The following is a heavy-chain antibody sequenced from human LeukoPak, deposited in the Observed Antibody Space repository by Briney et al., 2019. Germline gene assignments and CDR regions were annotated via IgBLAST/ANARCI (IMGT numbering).Heavy chain of an antibody. J-gene: IGHJ4*02. CDR1: GFTFRRHA. D-gene: IGHD5-24*01. V-gene: IGHV3-23*01. CDR2: TGLNSVNT. CDR3: AKGDDIGKHPTRAYYFDT. Sequence: GGSLRLSCAASGFTFRRHAMRWVRQAPGKGLEWVSTTGLNSVNTLCAESVQGRFSISRDNSKNTLDLQMDNLRVDDTAVYYCAKGDDIGKHPTRAYYFDTWGQGTLVTVSS.